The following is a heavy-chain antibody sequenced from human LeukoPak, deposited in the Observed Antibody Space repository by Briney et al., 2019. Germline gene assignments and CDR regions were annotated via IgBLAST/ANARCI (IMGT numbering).Heavy chain of an antibody. CDR2: IYYSGST. CDR3: ARFDSSGYSDDASDI. J-gene: IGHJ3*02. Sequence: PSETLSLTCAVSGGSLSGYYWSWVREPPGKGLVCMGYIYYSGSTNYNPSLKSRVTISVDTSKNQFSLKLSSVTAADTAVYYCARFDSSGYSDDASDIWGQGTMVTVSS. D-gene: IGHD3-22*01. V-gene: IGHV4-59*01. CDR1: GGSLSGYY.